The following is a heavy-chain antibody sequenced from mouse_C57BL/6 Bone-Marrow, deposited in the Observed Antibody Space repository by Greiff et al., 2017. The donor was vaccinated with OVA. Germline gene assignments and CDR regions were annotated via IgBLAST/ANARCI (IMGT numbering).Heavy chain of an antibody. CDR1: GYTFTGYW. J-gene: IGHJ1*03. D-gene: IGHD2-4*01. CDR3: ARSYYDYDVFYWYFDV. CDR2: ILPGSGST. Sequence: QVQLQQSGAELMKPGASVKLSCKATGYTFTGYWIEWVKQRPGHGLEWIGEILPGSGSTNYNEKFKGKATSTADTSSNTAYMQLSSLTTEDSAIYYCARSYYDYDVFYWYFDVWGTGTTVTVSS. V-gene: IGHV1-9*01.